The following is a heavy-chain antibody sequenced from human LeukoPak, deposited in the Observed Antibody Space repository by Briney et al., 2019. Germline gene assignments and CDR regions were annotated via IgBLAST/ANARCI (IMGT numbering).Heavy chain of an antibody. Sequence: GALRLPFAGPGFTFSKYAMSWVRQAPGKGLEWVSAISGSGGSTYYADSVKGRFTISRDNSKNTLYLQMNSLRAEDTAVYYCAKAHDYYDSSGYRDYWGQGTLVTVSS. V-gene: IGHV3-23*01. J-gene: IGHJ4*02. CDR1: GFTFSKYA. CDR2: ISGSGGST. CDR3: AKAHDYYDSSGYRDY. D-gene: IGHD3-22*01.